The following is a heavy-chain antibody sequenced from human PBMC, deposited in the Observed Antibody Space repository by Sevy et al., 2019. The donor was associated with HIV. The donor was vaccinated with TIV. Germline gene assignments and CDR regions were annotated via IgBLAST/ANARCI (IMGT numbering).Heavy chain of an antibody. J-gene: IGHJ5*01. V-gene: IGHV3-11*01. Sequence: GGSLRLSCAASGFNFRDYYMNWIRQAPGKGLDWVSYISSSSSAIYYAASVKGRFTISRDNAKNSLYLQMNSLRAEDTAVYYCARYNTSTSNFDFWGQGTLVTVSS. CDR2: ISSSSSAI. CDR3: ARYNTSTSNFDF. D-gene: IGHD1-1*01. CDR1: GFNFRDYY.